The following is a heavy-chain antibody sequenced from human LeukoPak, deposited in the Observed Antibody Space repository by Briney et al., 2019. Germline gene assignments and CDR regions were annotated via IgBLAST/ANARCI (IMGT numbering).Heavy chain of an antibody. J-gene: IGHJ4*02. Sequence: PSETLSLTCAVYGGSFSGYYWSWIRQPPGKGLEWIGEINHSGSTNYNPSLKSRVTISVDTSKNQFSLKLSSVTAADTAVYYCARGRTYITYRPQYSGYGSLHDYWGQGTLVTVSS. CDR2: INHSGST. D-gene: IGHD5-12*01. V-gene: IGHV4-34*01. CDR3: ARGRTYITYRPQYSGYGSLHDY. CDR1: GGSFSGYY.